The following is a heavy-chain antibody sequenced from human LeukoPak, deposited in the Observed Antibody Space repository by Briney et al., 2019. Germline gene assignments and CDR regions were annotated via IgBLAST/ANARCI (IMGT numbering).Heavy chain of an antibody. CDR1: GFTFNAFG. J-gene: IGHJ4*02. CDR2: IKQDGSKK. CDR3: TRVGYIDEGIDY. D-gene: IGHD5-24*01. V-gene: IGHV3-7*04. Sequence: GGSLRLSCAASGFTFNAFGMNWVRQAPGKGLEWVANIKQDGSKKSYVDSVKGRFTISRDNAKNSLYLQMNSLRAEDTAIYYCTRVGYIDEGIDYWGQGTLVTVSS.